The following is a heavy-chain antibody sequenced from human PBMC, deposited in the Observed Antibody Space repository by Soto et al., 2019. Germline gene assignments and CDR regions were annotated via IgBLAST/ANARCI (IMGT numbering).Heavy chain of an antibody. CDR1: GFKFSTSW. CDR3: ASHGSSGEGCYTFDSLDV. D-gene: IGHD2-2*02. J-gene: IGHJ6*02. Sequence: VLLEQSGTAVKKPGESLRISCKASGFKFSTSWIGWVRQMPGKGLDWMGIIYPGDSDTQYSPSFEGQVTISADKSTRTIYLQWRSLKPSDTAIYYCASHGSSGEGCYTFDSLDVSGPGTTVVVSS. V-gene: IGHV5-51*01. CDR2: IYPGDSDT.